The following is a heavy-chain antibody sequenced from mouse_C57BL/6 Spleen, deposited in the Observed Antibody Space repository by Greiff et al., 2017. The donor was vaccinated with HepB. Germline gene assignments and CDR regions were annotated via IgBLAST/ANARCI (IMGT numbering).Heavy chain of an antibody. Sequence: QVQLQQSGAELVKPGASVKMSCKASGYTFTSYWITWVKQRPGQGLEWIGDIYPGSGSTNYNEKFKSKATLTVDTSSSTAYMQLSSLTSEDSAVYYCARKTTVVATRGYFDVWGTGTTVTVSS. J-gene: IGHJ1*03. CDR2: IYPGSGST. CDR3: ARKTTVVATRGYFDV. V-gene: IGHV1-55*01. CDR1: GYTFTSYW. D-gene: IGHD1-1*01.